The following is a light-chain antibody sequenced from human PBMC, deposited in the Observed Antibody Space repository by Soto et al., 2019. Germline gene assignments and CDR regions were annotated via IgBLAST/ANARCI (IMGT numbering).Light chain of an antibody. J-gene: IGKJ1*01. Sequence: EIVLTQSPATLSLSPGETATLSFRASQSVSSYLAWYQQKPGQAPRIIIYGASTRATGIPVRFSGSGSGTKFTLIISSLQSEDFAVYYCQQYNQWPPWTFGQGTKVDIK. V-gene: IGKV3-15*01. CDR1: QSVSSY. CDR2: GAS. CDR3: QQYNQWPPWT.